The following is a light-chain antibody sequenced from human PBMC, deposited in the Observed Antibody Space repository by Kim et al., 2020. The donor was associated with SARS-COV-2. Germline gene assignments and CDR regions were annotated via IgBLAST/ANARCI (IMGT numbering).Light chain of an antibody. CDR1: SSNIGAGYD. CDR3: QSYDSSLSGPWV. CDR2: GNT. Sequence: VTISCTVSSSNIGAGYDVHWYQQLPGTAPKLLIYGNTNRPSGVPDRFSGSKSGTSASLAITGLQAEDEADYYCQSYDSSLSGPWVFGGGTKLTVL. J-gene: IGLJ3*02. V-gene: IGLV1-40*01.